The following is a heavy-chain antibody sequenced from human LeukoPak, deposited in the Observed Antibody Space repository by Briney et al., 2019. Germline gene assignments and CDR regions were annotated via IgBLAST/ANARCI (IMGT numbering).Heavy chain of an antibody. CDR3: ARQRVRYGDYDH. V-gene: IGHV4-59*08. CDR2: IYYSGST. D-gene: IGHD2-21*02. Sequence: SETLSLTCTVSGGSISSYYWSWIRQPPGKRLEWIGYIYYSGSTNYNPSLKSRVTISVDTSKNQFSLKLSSVTAADTAVYYCARQRVRYGDYDHWGQGTLVTVSS. J-gene: IGHJ5*02. CDR1: GGSISSYY.